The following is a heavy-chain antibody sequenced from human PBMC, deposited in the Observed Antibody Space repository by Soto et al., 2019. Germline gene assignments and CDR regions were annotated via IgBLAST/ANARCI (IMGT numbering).Heavy chain of an antibody. D-gene: IGHD3-22*01. Sequence: GGSLRLSCAASGFTFSSYWMTWVRQAPGQGLEWMGWISAYNGNTNYAQKLQGRVTMTTDTSTSTAYMELRSLRSDDTAVYYCARAGDYYDSSGNVYWGQGTLVTVSS. V-gene: IGHV1-18*01. J-gene: IGHJ4*02. CDR2: ISAYNGNT. CDR1: GFTFSSYW. CDR3: ARAGDYYDSSGNVY.